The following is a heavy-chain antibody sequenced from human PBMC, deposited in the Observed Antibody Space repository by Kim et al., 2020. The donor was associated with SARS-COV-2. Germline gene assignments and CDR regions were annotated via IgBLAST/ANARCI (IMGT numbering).Heavy chain of an antibody. Sequence: VKGRFTISRDNAKNSLSLQMNSLRAEDTAAYYCARHITIFGVVNNYYYMDVWGKGTTVTVSS. V-gene: IGHV3-48*03. CDR3: ARHITIFGVVNNYYYMDV. J-gene: IGHJ6*03. D-gene: IGHD3-3*01.